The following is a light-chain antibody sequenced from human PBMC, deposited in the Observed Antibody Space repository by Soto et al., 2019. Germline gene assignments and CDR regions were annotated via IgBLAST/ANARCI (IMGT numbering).Light chain of an antibody. V-gene: IGKV4-1*01. J-gene: IGKJ1*01. Sequence: DIVMTQSPDSLAVSLGERATINCKSSQSVLYSSNKKNDLAWYQQKPGQPPKLLIYWASTRESGVPDRFSGSGSGTDLTLTISSLQAEDVAVYHCQQFYNTPWTFGQGTKVEIK. CDR3: QQFYNTPWT. CDR1: QSVLYSSNKKND. CDR2: WAS.